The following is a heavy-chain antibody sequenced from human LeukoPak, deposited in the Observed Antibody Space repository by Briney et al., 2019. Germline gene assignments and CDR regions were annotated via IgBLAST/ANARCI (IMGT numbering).Heavy chain of an antibody. CDR2: ISAHNGNT. CDR3: ARDGRYYDSSGDEEIDY. D-gene: IGHD3-22*01. V-gene: IGHV1-18*01. Sequence: GASVKVSCKASGYTFTSYGISWVRQAPGQGLEWMGWISAHNGNTNYAQKLQGRVTMTTDTSTSTAYMELRSLRSDDTAVYYCARDGRYYDSSGDEEIDYWGQGTLVTVSS. CDR1: GYTFTSYG. J-gene: IGHJ4*02.